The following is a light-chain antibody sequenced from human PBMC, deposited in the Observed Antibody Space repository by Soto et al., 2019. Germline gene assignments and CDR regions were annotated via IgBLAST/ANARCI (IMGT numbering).Light chain of an antibody. CDR1: QGIDTTY. Sequence: EIVLTQSPGTLSLFPGERATFSCRASQGIDTTYLAWYQQKPGQAPRLLIYGSSSRATGILDRFSGSGSGRDFTLTISRLEPEDAAVYYCQQYGSSPRTFGQGTKVEIK. V-gene: IGKV3-20*01. CDR2: GSS. CDR3: QQYGSSPRT. J-gene: IGKJ1*01.